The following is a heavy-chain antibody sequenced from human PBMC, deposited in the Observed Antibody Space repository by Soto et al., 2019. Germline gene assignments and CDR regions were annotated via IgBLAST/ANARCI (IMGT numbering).Heavy chain of an antibody. Sequence: PGGSLRLSCAASGFTFSSYAMSWVRQAPGKGLEWVSAISGSGGSTYYADSVKGRFTISRDNSKNTLYLQMNSLRAEDTAVYYCAKDLEELLWFGELSTSSYYGMDVWGQGTTVTVS. CDR1: GFTFSSYA. CDR3: AKDLEELLWFGELSTSSYYGMDV. CDR2: ISGSGGST. J-gene: IGHJ6*02. D-gene: IGHD3-10*01. V-gene: IGHV3-23*01.